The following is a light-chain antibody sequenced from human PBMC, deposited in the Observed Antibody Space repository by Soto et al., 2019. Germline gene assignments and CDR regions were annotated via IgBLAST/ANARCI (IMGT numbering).Light chain of an antibody. Sequence: EIVLTQSPATLSVSPGERATLSCRASHSAASAVAWYQQKPGQAPRLLIYDASTRATGIPARFSGSGSATEFTLTISSLQSEDCAVYSCQQYRDWPLTFGGGTKVDLK. J-gene: IGKJ4*01. CDR2: DAS. CDR3: QQYRDWPLT. V-gene: IGKV3-15*01. CDR1: HSAASA.